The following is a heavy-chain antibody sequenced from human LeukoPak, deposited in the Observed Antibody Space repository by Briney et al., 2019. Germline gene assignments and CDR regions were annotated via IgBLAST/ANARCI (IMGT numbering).Heavy chain of an antibody. J-gene: IGHJ5*02. CDR2: ISAYNGNT. CDR3: ARLRQQPIYGGNPWFDP. D-gene: IGHD4-23*01. V-gene: IGHV1-18*01. CDR1: GYTFTSYG. Sequence: ASVKVSCKASGYTFTSYGISWVRQAPGQGLEWMGWISAYNGNTNYAQKLQGRVTMTTDTSTSTAYMELRSLRSDDTAVYYCARLRQQPIYGGNPWFDPWGQGTLVTVSS.